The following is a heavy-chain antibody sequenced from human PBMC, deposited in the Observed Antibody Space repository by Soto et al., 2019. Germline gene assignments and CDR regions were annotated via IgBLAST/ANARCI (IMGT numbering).Heavy chain of an antibody. D-gene: IGHD2-15*01. CDR3: AIGAGGGSCYFAY. Sequence: PSATLCLPSSVAGGSIGGYCWRWIRQPEGKGLEWIGRIYTSGSTNYNPSLKSRVTISVDTSKNQFSLKLSSVTAADTAVYYGAIGAGGGSCYFAYRGHGTLVTVSS. CDR2: IYTSGST. J-gene: IGHJ4*01. V-gene: IGHV4-4*07. CDR1: GGSIGGYC.